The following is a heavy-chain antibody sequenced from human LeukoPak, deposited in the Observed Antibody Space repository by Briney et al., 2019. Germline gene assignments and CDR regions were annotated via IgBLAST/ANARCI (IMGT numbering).Heavy chain of an antibody. Sequence: SETLSLTCTVSGGSISSYYWSWIRQPPGKGLEWIGYIYYSGSTNYNPSLKSRVTISVDTSKNQFSLKLSSVTAADTAVYYCARGYSSSWYSHLDYRGQGTLVTVSS. V-gene: IGHV4-59*01. D-gene: IGHD6-13*01. CDR1: GGSISSYY. CDR2: IYYSGST. J-gene: IGHJ4*02. CDR3: ARGYSSSWYSHLDY.